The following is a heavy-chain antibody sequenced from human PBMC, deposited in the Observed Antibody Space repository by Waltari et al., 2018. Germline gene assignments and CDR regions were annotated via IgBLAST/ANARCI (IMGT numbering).Heavy chain of an antibody. V-gene: IGHV3-23*01. Sequence: EVQLLESGGRLVQPGGSLRLSCAASGFTFSSYVLIWVRQAPGKGLEGVSSIGSSGDTYYAGSVKGRFTISRDNSKNTLYLQMNSLRAEDTALYYCARGSKDSGRDVWGQGTTVTVSS. CDR2: IGSSGDT. CDR3: ARGSKDSGRDV. D-gene: IGHD1-26*01. J-gene: IGHJ6*02. CDR1: GFTFSSYV.